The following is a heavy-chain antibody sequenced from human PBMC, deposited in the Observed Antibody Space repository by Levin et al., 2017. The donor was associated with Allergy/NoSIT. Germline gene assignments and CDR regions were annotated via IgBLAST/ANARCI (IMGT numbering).Heavy chain of an antibody. Sequence: GGSLRLSCAASGFTFSSYAMSWVRQAPGKGLEWVSAISGGGGSTYYADSVKGRFTISRDNSKNTLYLQMNSLRAEDTAVYYCAKDEDGDYVADYWGQGTLVTVSS. CDR3: AKDEDGDYVADY. D-gene: IGHD4-17*01. CDR2: ISGGGGST. J-gene: IGHJ4*02. V-gene: IGHV3-23*01. CDR1: GFTFSSYA.